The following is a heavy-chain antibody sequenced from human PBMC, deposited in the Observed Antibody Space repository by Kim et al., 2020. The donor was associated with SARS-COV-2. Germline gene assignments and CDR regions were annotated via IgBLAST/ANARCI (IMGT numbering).Heavy chain of an antibody. CDR1: GGSISSGDYY. CDR3: ARDGRGWFGELKAVDV. V-gene: IGHV4-30-4*01. J-gene: IGHJ6*02. CDR2: IYYSGST. Sequence: SETLSLTCTVSGGSISSGDYYWSWIRQPPGKGLEWIGYIYYSGSTYYNPSLKSRVTISVDTSKNQFSLKLSSVTAADTAVYYCARDGRGWFGELKAVDVWGQGATVTDSS. D-gene: IGHD3-10*01.